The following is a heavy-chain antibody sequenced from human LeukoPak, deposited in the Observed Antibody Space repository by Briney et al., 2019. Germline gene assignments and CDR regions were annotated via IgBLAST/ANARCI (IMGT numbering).Heavy chain of an antibody. CDR2: IYPGDSDT. V-gene: IGHV5-51*01. J-gene: IGHJ4*02. CDR3: ARRFAVAGTWAPFDY. D-gene: IGHD6-19*01. CDR1: GYSFTSYW. Sequence: GESLQISCKGSGYSFTSYWIGWVRQMPGKGLEWMGIIYPGDSDTRYSPSFQGQVTISADKSISTAYLQWSSLKASDTAMYYCARRFAVAGTWAPFDYWGQGTLVTVSS.